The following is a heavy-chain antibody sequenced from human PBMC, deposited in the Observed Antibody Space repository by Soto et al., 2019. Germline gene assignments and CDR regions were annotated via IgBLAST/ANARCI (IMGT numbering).Heavy chain of an antibody. D-gene: IGHD6-13*01. CDR2: ISYDGSNQ. CDR1: GFAFSGYA. J-gene: IGHJ4*02. V-gene: IGHV3-30*14. Sequence: PGGSLRLSCAASGFAFSGYAMHWVRQAPGKGLEWVSVISYDGSNQFYADSMKGRFTISRDNSENTLYLQMSSLRGDDTAVYYCARSAGYSTSWYFDYWGQGILVTVSS. CDR3: ARSAGYSTSWYFDY.